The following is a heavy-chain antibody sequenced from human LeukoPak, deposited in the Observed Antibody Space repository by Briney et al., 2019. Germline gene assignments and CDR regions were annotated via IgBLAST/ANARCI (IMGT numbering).Heavy chain of an antibody. V-gene: IGHV4-59*01. D-gene: IGHD4-11*01. Sequence: ASETLSLTWTVSGGSISSYYWSWIQQPPGKGLEWIGYIYYSGSTNYNPSLKSRVTISVDTSKNQFSLKLSSVTAADTAVYYCARGYRDNWFDPWGQGTLVTVSS. J-gene: IGHJ5*02. CDR2: IYYSGST. CDR3: ARGYRDNWFDP. CDR1: GGSISSYY.